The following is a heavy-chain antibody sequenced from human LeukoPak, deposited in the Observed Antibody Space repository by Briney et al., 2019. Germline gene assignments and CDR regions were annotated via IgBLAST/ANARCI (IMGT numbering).Heavy chain of an antibody. Sequence: TGGSLRLSCAASGFTFSRFWMSWVRQAPGKGLEWVAHIKDDGSEKSYVDSVNGRFTISRDNAKNSLYLEMNSLRAEDTAIYFCARATRLTDYWGQGTLVAVSP. D-gene: IGHD1-1*01. V-gene: IGHV3-7*01. J-gene: IGHJ4*02. CDR3: ARATRLTDY. CDR2: IKDDGSEK. CDR1: GFTFSRFW.